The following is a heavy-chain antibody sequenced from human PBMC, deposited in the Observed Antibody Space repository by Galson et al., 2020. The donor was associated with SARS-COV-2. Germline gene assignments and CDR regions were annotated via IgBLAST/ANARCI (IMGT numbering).Heavy chain of an antibody. CDR2: IYYSEST. CDR1: GGSISSGGYY. D-gene: IGHD3-10*01. J-gene: IGHJ4*02. V-gene: IGHV4-31*03. Sequence: ETSETLSLTCTVSGGSISSGGYYWNWIRQHPGKGLEWVGYIYYSESTYYTYYNPSLKSRVTISMDTSKNQFSLDLTSMTAADTAVYYCVRDVVRGFKPRGAFFDYWGQGTLVTVSS. CDR3: VRDVVRGFKPRGAFFDY.